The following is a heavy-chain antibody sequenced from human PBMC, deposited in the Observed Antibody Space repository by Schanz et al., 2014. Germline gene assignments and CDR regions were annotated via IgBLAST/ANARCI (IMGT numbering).Heavy chain of an antibody. Sequence: QVQLAQSGPEVKKPGASVRLSCKASGYNFNRHDISWVRQAPGQGLEWMEGISGYNGKTIYLDNLEDRITMPTAPATSPAYMELRNLRSADTAVYYCARDGNQPLDAGGQGTLVTVSS. D-gene: IGHD2-2*01. V-gene: IGHV1-18*04. CDR3: ARDGNQPLDA. J-gene: IGHJ5*02. CDR2: ISGYNGKT. CDR1: GYNFNRHD.